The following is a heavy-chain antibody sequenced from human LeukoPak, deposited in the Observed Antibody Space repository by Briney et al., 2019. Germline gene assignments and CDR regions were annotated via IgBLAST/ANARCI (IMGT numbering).Heavy chain of an antibody. Sequence: GASVRVSCKASGGTFSSYAISWVRQAPGQGLEWMGGIIPIFGTANYAQKFQGRVTITADESTSTAYMELSSLRSEDTAVYYCARKATVTGQYYFDYWGQGTLVTASS. J-gene: IGHJ4*02. V-gene: IGHV1-69*01. CDR3: ARKATVTGQYYFDY. D-gene: IGHD4-17*01. CDR1: GGTFSSYA. CDR2: IIPIFGTA.